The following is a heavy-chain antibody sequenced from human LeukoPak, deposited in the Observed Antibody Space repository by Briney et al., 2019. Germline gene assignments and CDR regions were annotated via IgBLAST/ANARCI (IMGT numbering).Heavy chain of an antibody. V-gene: IGHV3-23*01. Sequence: GGSLRLSCAASGFTFSNYDMSWVRQVPGKGLEWVSVISSSGINTYYADSVKGRFTISRDNSKNTLFLQMISLRAEDTALYYCAKGLTGTTLFDYWGQGTLVTVSS. J-gene: IGHJ4*02. CDR3: AKGLTGTTLFDY. D-gene: IGHD1-7*01. CDR1: GFTFSNYD. CDR2: ISSSGINT.